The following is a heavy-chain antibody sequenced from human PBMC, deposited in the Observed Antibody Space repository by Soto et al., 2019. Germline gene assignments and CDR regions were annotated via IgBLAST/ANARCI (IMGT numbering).Heavy chain of an antibody. J-gene: IGHJ4*02. V-gene: IGHV4-59*01. CDR3: ARLHTYYYDSSGSFDY. Sequence: SETLSLTCTVSGGSISSYYWSWIRQPPGKGLEWIGYIYYSGSTSYNPSLKSRVTISVDTSKNQFSLKLSSVTAADTAVYYCARLHTYYYDSSGSFDYWGQGTLVTVSS. CDR2: IYYSGST. CDR1: GGSISSYY. D-gene: IGHD3-22*01.